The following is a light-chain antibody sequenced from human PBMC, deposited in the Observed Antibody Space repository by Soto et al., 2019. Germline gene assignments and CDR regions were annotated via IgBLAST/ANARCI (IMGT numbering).Light chain of an antibody. Sequence: QSALTQPASVSGSPGQSITISCTGTSGDVGGYNFVSWYQQLPGEGPKLIIYEVTNRPSGVSDRFSGSKSGYTASLTISGLQAADEGDYYCSSYSSKSTPVFGGGTKLTVL. CDR2: EVT. J-gene: IGLJ3*02. V-gene: IGLV2-14*01. CDR3: SSYSSKSTPV. CDR1: SGDVGGYNF.